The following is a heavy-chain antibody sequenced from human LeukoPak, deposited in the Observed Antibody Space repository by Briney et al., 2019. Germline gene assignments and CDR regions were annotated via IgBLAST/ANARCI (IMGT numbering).Heavy chain of an antibody. J-gene: IGHJ4*02. CDR1: GVSISNYY. CDR3: ARYSSSWYPFDY. D-gene: IGHD6-13*01. V-gene: IGHV4-59*12. CDR2: IYHSGST. Sequence: SETLSLTCTVSGVSISNYYWSWIRQPPGKGLEWIGFIYHSGSTNYNPSLKSPVTISLDTSKNQFSLKLSSVTAADTAVYYCARYSSSWYPFDYWGQGILVTVSS.